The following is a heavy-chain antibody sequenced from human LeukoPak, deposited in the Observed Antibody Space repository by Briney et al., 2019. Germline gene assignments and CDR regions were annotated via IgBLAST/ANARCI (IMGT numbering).Heavy chain of an antibody. J-gene: IGHJ4*02. CDR2: ISGSGGST. CDR1: GFTVSSNY. Sequence: GGSLRLSCAASGFTVSSNYMSWVRQAPGKGLEWVSEISGSGGSTYYADSVKGRFTISRDNSKNTLYLQMNSLRAEDTAVYYCAKGSRDSSGWYRDYWGQGTLVTVSS. D-gene: IGHD6-19*01. V-gene: IGHV3-23*01. CDR3: AKGSRDSSGWYRDY.